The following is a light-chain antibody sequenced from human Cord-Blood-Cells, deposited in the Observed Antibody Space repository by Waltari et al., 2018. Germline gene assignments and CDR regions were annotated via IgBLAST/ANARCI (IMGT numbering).Light chain of an antibody. V-gene: IGLV2-14*03. CDR2: DVS. Sequence: QSALTQPASVSGSPGQSITISCTGTSSDVGGYNYVSWYQQHPGKAPKLMIYDVSNRTSGVSDRVRGSESDNTASLTIAGLQAEDEADYYCSSYTSSSTLLYVFGTGTKVTVL. CDR1: SSDVGGYNY. J-gene: IGLJ1*01. CDR3: SSYTSSSTLLYV.